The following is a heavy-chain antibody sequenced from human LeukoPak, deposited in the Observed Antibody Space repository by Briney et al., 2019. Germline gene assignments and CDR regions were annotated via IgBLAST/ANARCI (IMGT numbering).Heavy chain of an antibody. CDR1: GFTVSSNY. D-gene: IGHD3-16*02. V-gene: IGHV3-53*01. CDR3: ARSTDDYVWGSYRYLFDP. J-gene: IGHJ5*02. Sequence: PGGSLRLSCAASGFTVSSNYMSWVRQAPGKGLEWVSVIYSGGTIYYADSVKGRFTISRDNAKNSLYLQMNSLRAEDTAVYYCARSTDDYVWGSYRYLFDPWGQGTLVTVSS. CDR2: IYSGGTI.